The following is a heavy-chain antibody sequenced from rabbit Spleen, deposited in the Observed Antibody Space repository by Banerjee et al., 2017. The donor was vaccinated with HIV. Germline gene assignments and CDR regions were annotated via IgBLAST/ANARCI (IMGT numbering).Heavy chain of an antibody. J-gene: IGHJ4*01. V-gene: IGHV1S40*01. Sequence: QSLEESGGDLVKPGASLTLTCTASGVSFSSNNYMCWVRKAPGKGLEWNACIHGGSRNNIYYASWAKGRFTISKTSSTTVTLEMTSLTVADTATYFCARFYAGYGDFGYAAMWGPGTLVTVS. D-gene: IGHD7-1*01. CDR1: GVSFSSNNY. CDR3: ARFYAGYGDFGYAAM. CDR2: IHGGSRNNI.